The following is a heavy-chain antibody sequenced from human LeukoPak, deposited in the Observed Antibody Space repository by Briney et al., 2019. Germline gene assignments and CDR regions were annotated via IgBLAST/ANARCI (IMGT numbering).Heavy chain of an antibody. CDR3: ARILAGPYSSSLTAPDY. J-gene: IGHJ4*02. D-gene: IGHD6-13*01. CDR2: IYYSGST. V-gene: IGHV4-39*01. CDR1: GGSISSSTYY. Sequence: SETLSLTCTVSGGSISSSTYYWGWIRQPPGKGLEWIGSIYYSGSTYYNPSLKSRVTISVDTAKNQFSLKLSSVTAADTAVYYCARILAGPYSSSLTAPDYWGQGTLVTVSS.